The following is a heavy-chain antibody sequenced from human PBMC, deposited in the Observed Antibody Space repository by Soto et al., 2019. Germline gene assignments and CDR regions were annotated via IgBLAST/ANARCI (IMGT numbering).Heavy chain of an antibody. V-gene: IGHV4-4*07. CDR1: GGSISSYY. J-gene: IGHJ4*02. CDR2: IYTSGST. D-gene: IGHD5-18*01. Sequence: SETLSLTCTVSGGSISSYYWSWIRQPAGKGLEWIGRIYTSGSTNYNPSLKSRVAMSVDTSKNQFSLKLSSVTAADTAVYYCAREMDTRATFDYWGQGTLVTVSS. CDR3: AREMDTRATFDY.